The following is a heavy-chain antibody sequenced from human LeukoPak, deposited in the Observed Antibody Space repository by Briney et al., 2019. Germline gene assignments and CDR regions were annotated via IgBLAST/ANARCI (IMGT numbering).Heavy chain of an antibody. Sequence: SETLSLTCAVYGGSFSGYYWSWIRQPPGKGLEWIGEINHSGSTNYNPSLKSRVTISVDTSKNQFSLKLSSVTAADTAVYYCAREKDWFSSSLYHYYGMDVRGQGTTVTVSS. D-gene: IGHD3-16*02. J-gene: IGHJ6*02. CDR1: GGSFSGYY. CDR2: INHSGST. V-gene: IGHV4-34*01. CDR3: AREKDWFSSSLYHYYGMDV.